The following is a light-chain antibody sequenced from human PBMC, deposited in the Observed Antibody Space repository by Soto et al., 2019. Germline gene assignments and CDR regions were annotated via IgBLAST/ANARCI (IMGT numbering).Light chain of an antibody. V-gene: IGLV1-51*01. CDR1: SSNIGAGYD. CDR3: GSWDSSLSAYV. Sequence: QSVLTQSPSVSGAPGQKGTISCTGSSSNIGAGYDVHWYQQLPGTAPKLLTYDDDKRPSGIPDRFSGSKSGTSATLGITGFQTGDEADYYCGSWDSSLSAYVFGTGTKV. CDR2: DDD. J-gene: IGLJ1*01.